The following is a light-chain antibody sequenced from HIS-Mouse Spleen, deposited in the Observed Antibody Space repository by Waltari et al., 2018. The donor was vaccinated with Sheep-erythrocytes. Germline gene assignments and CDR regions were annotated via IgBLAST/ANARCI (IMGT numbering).Light chain of an antibody. CDR3: CSYAGSSTPWV. Sequence: QSALTQPASVSGSPGQSITISCRGTSSDVGSYNLVPWYQQHPGKAPKLMIYEGSKRPSGVSNRFSGSKSGNTASLTISGLQAEDEADYYCCSYAGSSTPWVFGGGTKLTVL. J-gene: IGLJ3*02. V-gene: IGLV2-23*01. CDR1: SSDVGSYNL. CDR2: EGS.